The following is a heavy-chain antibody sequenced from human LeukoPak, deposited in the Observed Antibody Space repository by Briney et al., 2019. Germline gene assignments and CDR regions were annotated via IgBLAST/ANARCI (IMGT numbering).Heavy chain of an antibody. D-gene: IGHD2-15*01. Sequence: PSETLSPTCAVYGGSFSGYYWSWIRQPPGKGLEWIGEINHSGSTNYNPSLKSRVTISVDTSKNQFSLKLSSVTAADTAVYYCARGGTWYYYDYYYYMDVWGKGTTVTVSS. CDR1: GGSFSGYY. CDR2: INHSGST. J-gene: IGHJ6*03. V-gene: IGHV4-34*01. CDR3: ARGGTWYYYDYYYYMDV.